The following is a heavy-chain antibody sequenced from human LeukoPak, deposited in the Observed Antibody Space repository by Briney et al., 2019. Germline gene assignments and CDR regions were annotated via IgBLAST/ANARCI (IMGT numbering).Heavy chain of an antibody. CDR2: ISGRGGGT. J-gene: IGHJ4*02. V-gene: IGHV3-23*01. D-gene: IGHD2/OR15-2a*01. CDR1: AITLINYG. CDR3: AKRGVVIRVFLVGFHKEAYYFDS. Sequence: PGGCLRPSFALSAITLINYGIGSVRQAPGKGLGWVAGISGRGGGTTYADSVQGRFPIYRDNPKNTLSLQMASLLAEDTAVYFGAKRGVVIRVFLVGFHKEAYYFDSWGQGALVTVSS.